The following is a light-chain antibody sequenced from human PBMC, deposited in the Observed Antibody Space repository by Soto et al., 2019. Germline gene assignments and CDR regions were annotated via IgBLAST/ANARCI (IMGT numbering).Light chain of an antibody. CDR1: EDIDTS. CDR2: GAS. V-gene: IGKV1-12*01. J-gene: IGKJ1*01. CDR3: KHHDTFSWT. Sequence: DIQMTQSPSTGSVSLGDLVTIACRASEDIDTSLAWFQQRPGKAPKVLIAGASGLMNGVPSTFSGSGSGTEFALTISSVQPDDFATYFCKHHDTFSWTFGQGTKVDIK.